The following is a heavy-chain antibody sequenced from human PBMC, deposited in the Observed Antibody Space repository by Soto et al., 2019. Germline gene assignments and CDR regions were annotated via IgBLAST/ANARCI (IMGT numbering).Heavy chain of an antibody. CDR1: GYTFNSHG. Sequence: ASVKVSCKAFGYTFNSHGISWVRQAPGQGLEWMGWINSYNGHTNYAQNLQGRVTMTTDTSASTAYLELRSLRSDDTAVYYCARDGAVAGDSNFDYWGQGTLVTVSS. J-gene: IGHJ4*02. CDR2: INSYNGHT. CDR3: ARDGAVAGDSNFDY. D-gene: IGHD6-19*01. V-gene: IGHV1-18*04.